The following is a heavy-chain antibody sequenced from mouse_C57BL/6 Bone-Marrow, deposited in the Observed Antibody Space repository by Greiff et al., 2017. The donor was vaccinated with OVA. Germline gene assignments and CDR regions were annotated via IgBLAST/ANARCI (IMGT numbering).Heavy chain of an antibody. V-gene: IGHV5-12*01. Sequence: EVKLVESGGGLVQPGGSLKLSCAASRFTFSDYYMYWVRQTPEKRLEWVAYISNGGGSTYYPDTVKGRFTISRDNAKNTLYLQMSRLKSEDTAMYYCARQDYYGSSPGVAMDYWGQGTSVTVSS. CDR1: RFTFSDYY. D-gene: IGHD1-1*01. CDR3: ARQDYYGSSPGVAMDY. CDR2: ISNGGGST. J-gene: IGHJ4*01.